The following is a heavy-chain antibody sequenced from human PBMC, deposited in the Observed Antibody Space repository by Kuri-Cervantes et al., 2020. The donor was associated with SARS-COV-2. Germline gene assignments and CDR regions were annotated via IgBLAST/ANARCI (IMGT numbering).Heavy chain of an antibody. CDR1: GYSISSGYY. D-gene: IGHD2-2*01. J-gene: IGHJ5*02. CDR3: ARVGVYCSSTSCYPNWFDP. Sequence: SETLSLTCTVSGYSISSGYYWGWIRQPPGKGLEWIGSIYHSGSTYYNPSLKSRVTISVDTSTNQFSLKLSSVTAADTAVYYCARVGVYCSSTSCYPNWFDPWGQGTLVTVSS. V-gene: IGHV4-38-2*02. CDR2: IYHSGST.